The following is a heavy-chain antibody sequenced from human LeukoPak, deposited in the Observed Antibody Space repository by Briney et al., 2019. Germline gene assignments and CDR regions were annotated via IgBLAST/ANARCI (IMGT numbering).Heavy chain of an antibody. CDR1: GFTFSSYS. J-gene: IGHJ6*03. D-gene: IGHD6-19*01. CDR3: ARVSPRSGWSMDV. V-gene: IGHV3-21*01. Sequence: PGGSLRLSCAASGFTFSSYSMNWVRRAPGEGLEWVSSISSSSSYIYYADSVKGRFTISRDNAKNSLYLQMNSLRAEDTAVYYCARVSPRSGWSMDVWGKGTTVTISS. CDR2: ISSSSSYI.